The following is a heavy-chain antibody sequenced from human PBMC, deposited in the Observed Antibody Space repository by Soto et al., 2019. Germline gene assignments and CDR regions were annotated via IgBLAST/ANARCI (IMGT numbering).Heavy chain of an antibody. V-gene: IGHV3-23*01. CDR1: GFTFSSYA. D-gene: IGHD1-20*01. J-gene: IGHJ3*02. CDR2: ISGSGGST. Sequence: EVQLLESGGGLVQPGGSLRLSCAASGFTFSSYAMSWVRQAPGKGLEWVSAISGSGGSTYYADSVKGRFTISRDNSKNTLYLQMNSRRAEDTAVYYCAKMGISTPYAFDIWGQGKMVTVSS. CDR3: AKMGISTPYAFDI.